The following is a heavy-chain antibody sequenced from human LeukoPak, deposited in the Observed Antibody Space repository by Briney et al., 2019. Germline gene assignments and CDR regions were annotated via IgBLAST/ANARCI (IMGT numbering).Heavy chain of an antibody. CDR2: ISGGGGKT. J-gene: IGHJ4*02. Sequence: GGSLRLLCEAWVFTFSSCALSWVPQAPGKGLEWVSAISGGGGKTWYADSVKGRFTISRDNSKNTLYLQMNSLRAEDTAVYYCANCYYDSSGCSFDYWGQGTLVTVSS. CDR3: ANCYYDSSGCSFDY. D-gene: IGHD3-22*01. V-gene: IGHV3-23*01. CDR1: VFTFSSCA.